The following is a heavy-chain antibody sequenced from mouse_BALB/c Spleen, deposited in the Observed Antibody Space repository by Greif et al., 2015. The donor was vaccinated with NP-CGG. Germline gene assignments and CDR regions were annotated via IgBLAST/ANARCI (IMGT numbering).Heavy chain of an antibody. V-gene: IGHV5-17*02. J-gene: IGHJ4*01. D-gene: IGHD2-4*01. CDR3: ASMITTRDAMDY. Sequence: EVQVLESGGGLVQPGGSRKLSCAASGFTFSSFGMHWVRQAPEKGLEWVAYISSGSSTIYYADTVKGRFTISRDNPKNTLFLEMTSLRSEDTAMYYCASMITTRDAMDYWGQGTSVTVSS. CDR2: ISSGSSTI. CDR1: GFTFSSFG.